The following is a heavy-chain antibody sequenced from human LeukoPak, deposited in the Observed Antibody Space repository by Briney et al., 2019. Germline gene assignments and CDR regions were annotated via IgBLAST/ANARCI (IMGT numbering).Heavy chain of an antibody. CDR2: IVVGSGNT. CDR1: GFTFTSSA. J-gene: IGHJ4*02. V-gene: IGHV1-58*01. CDR3: ATGPTSSGSYYFYDY. D-gene: IGHD1-26*01. Sequence: ASVKVSCKASGFTFTSSAVQWVRQARGQRLEWIGWIVVGSGNTNYAQKFQERVTITRDMSTSTAYMELSSLRSEDTAVYYCATGPTSSGSYYFYDYWGQGTLVTVSS.